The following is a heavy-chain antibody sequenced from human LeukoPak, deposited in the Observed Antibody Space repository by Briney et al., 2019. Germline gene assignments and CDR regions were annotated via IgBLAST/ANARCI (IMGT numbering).Heavy chain of an antibody. CDR2: IYYSGST. CDR3: ARVERMVRGNRMDV. D-gene: IGHD3-10*01. V-gene: IGHV4-59*01. Sequence: PSETLSLTCTVSGGSISSYYWSWIRQPPGKGLEWIGYIYYSGSTNYNPSLKSRVTISVDTSKNQFSLKLSSVTAAGTAVYYCARVERMVRGNRMDVWGQGTTVTVSS. J-gene: IGHJ6*02. CDR1: GGSISSYY.